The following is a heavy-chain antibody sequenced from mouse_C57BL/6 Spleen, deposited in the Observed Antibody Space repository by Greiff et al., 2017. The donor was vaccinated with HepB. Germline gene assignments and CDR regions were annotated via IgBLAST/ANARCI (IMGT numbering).Heavy chain of an antibody. CDR1: GFTFSSYA. CDR3: ASDSNWFAY. D-gene: IGHD2-5*01. CDR2: ISDGGSYT. J-gene: IGHJ3*01. Sequence: EVQLVESGGGLVKPGGSLKLSCAASGFTFSSYAMSWVRQTPEKRLEWVATISDGGSYTYYPDNVKGRFTISRDNAKNNLYLQMSHLKSEDTAMYYCASDSNWFAYWGQGTLVTVSA. V-gene: IGHV5-4*01.